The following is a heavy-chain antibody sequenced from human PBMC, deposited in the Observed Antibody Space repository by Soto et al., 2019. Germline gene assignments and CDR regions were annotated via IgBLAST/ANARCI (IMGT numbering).Heavy chain of an antibody. CDR1: GFTFSSYG. CDR3: AKEQPGIAEPQGPLVY. J-gene: IGHJ4*02. V-gene: IGHV3-30*18. D-gene: IGHD6-13*01. CDR2: ISYDGSNK. Sequence: QVQLVESGGGVVQPGRSLRLSCAASGFTFSSYGMHWVRQAPGKGLEWVAVISYDGSNKYYADSVKGRFTISRDNSKNTLYLQMNSLRAEDTAVYYCAKEQPGIAEPQGPLVYWGQGTLVTVSS.